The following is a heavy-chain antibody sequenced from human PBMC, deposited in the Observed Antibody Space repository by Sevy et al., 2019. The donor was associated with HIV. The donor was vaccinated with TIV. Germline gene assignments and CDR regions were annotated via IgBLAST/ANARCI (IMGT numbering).Heavy chain of an antibody. CDR1: GFSFSDYY. D-gene: IGHD6-13*01. V-gene: IGHV3-11*01. J-gene: IGHJ3*02. CDR2: ISGSTNAI. CDR3: ARVGLAASGGGFGAFDM. Sequence: GGSLRLSCAASGFSFSDYYMTWIRQAPGKGLEWVSYISGSTNAIFYPDSVKSRFIISRDNTKKSLYLRMNTLRAEDTAVYYCARVGLAASGGGFGAFDMWGQGTMVTVSS.